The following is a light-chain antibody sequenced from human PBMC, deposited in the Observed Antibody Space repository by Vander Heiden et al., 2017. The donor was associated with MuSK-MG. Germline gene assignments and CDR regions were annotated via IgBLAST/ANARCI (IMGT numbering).Light chain of an antibody. V-gene: IGKV3-20*01. J-gene: IGKJ2*01. CDR1: QSVSSNY. CDR3: QQYGGSPGT. Sequence: DIVLTPSPGTLSLSPGERATLSCRASQSVSSNYLAWYQQKPGQAPRLLIYGASSRAGGIPDRFSGSGSGTDFTLTISRLEPEDFAVYYCQQYGGSPGTFGQGTKLELK. CDR2: GAS.